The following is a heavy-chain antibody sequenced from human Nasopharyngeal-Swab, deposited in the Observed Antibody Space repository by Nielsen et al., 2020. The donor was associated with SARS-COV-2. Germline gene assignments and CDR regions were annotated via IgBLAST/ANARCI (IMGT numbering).Heavy chain of an antibody. V-gene: IGHV3-33*01. CDR3: ASAPSIAVAAGYGMDV. Sequence: GGSLRLSCAASGFTFSSYGMHRVRQAPGKGLEWVAVIWYDGSNKYYADSVKGRFTISRDNSKNTLYLQMNSLRAEDTAVYYCASAPSIAVAAGYGMDVWGQGTTVTVSS. D-gene: IGHD6-19*01. CDR1: GFTFSSYG. J-gene: IGHJ6*02. CDR2: IWYDGSNK.